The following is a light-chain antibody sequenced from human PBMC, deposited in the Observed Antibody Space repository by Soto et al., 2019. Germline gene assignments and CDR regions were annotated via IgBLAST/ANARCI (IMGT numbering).Light chain of an antibody. Sequence: QSALTQPASVSGSPGQSITISCTGTSSDIGSYNRVSWYQQPPGTAPKLIIYEVNNRPSGVPDRFSGSKSGNTASLTISGLQAEDEADYYCNSFTTGRTYVFGTGTQLTVL. J-gene: IGLJ1*01. CDR3: NSFTTGRTYV. CDR2: EVN. V-gene: IGLV2-18*02. CDR1: SSDIGSYNR.